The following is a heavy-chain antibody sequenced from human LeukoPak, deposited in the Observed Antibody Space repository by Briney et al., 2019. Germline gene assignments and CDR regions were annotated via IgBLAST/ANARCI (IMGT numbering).Heavy chain of an antibody. Sequence: ASVKVSCKASGYTFTRYCLHWVRQAPGQGLGWMGIINPSAGSTSFAQNFQGRVTMTRDTSTSTVYIELSSLRSEDTAVYYCARKGVGALMLDYWGQGTLVTVSS. V-gene: IGHV1-46*01. CDR3: ARKGVGALMLDY. J-gene: IGHJ4*02. CDR2: INPSAGST. D-gene: IGHD1-26*01. CDR1: GYTFTRYC.